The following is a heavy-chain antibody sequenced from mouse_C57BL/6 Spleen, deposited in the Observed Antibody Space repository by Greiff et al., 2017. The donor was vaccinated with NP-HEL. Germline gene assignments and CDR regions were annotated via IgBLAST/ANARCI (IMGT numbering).Heavy chain of an antibody. Sequence: VQLQQSGPGLVQPSQSLSITCTVSGFSLTSYGVHWVRQSPGKGLEWLGVIWRGGSTDYNAAFMSRLSITQDNSKSQVFFKMNSLQADDTAIYYCAKKGPSCAMDYWGQGTSVTVSS. V-gene: IGHV2-5*01. CDR2: IWRGGST. J-gene: IGHJ4*01. CDR1: GFSLTSYG. CDR3: AKKGPSCAMDY.